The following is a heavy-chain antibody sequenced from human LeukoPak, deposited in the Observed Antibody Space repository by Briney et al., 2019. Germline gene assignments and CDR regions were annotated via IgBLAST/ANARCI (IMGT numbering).Heavy chain of an antibody. D-gene: IGHD3-3*01. CDR1: GYSINNYW. Sequence: GESLKISCKGSGYSINNYWIGWVRQMPGKGLEWMGIIYPGDSDARYSPSFQGQVTISADKSISTAYLQWSSLKASDTAMYYCARTRDYDFWSGYDYFDYWGQGTLVTVSS. J-gene: IGHJ4*02. CDR2: IYPGDSDA. CDR3: ARTRDYDFWSGYDYFDY. V-gene: IGHV5-51*01.